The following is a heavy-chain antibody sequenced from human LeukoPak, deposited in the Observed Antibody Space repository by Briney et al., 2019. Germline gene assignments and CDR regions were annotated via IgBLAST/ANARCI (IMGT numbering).Heavy chain of an antibody. J-gene: IGHJ4*02. CDR1: GSSISSDSYY. CDR2: IYTTGNT. CDR3: ARVPYYYDSRHPDY. V-gene: IGHV4-61*02. Sequence: PSETLSLTCTVSGSSISSDSYYWSWIRQPAGKGLEWIGRIYTTGNTNYNPSLKSRVTISVDTSKNQCSLKLSSVTAADTAVYYCARVPYYYDSRHPDYWGQGTLVTVSS. D-gene: IGHD3-22*01.